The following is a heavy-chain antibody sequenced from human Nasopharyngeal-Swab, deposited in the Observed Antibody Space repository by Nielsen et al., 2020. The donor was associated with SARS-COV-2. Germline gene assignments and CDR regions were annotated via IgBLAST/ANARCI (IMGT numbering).Heavy chain of an antibody. V-gene: IGHV3-13*01. Sequence: GGSLRLYCAASGFTFSSYDMHWVRQATGKGLESVSAIGTAGDTYYPGSMKGRFTISRENAKNSLYLQMNSLRAGDTAVYYCARGFQYSSSWSGGGFDYWGQGTLATFSS. CDR2: IGTAGDT. J-gene: IGHJ4*02. CDR1: GFTFSSYD. D-gene: IGHD6-13*01. CDR3: ARGFQYSSSWSGGGFDY.